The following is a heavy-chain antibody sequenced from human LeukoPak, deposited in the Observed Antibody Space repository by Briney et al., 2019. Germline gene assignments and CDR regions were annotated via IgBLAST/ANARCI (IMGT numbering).Heavy chain of an antibody. D-gene: IGHD3-3*01. J-gene: IGHJ4*02. CDR3: ARYSTIFGVVSPARYYFDY. CDR1: GDAISSYY. CDR2: LYYGGST. Sequence: PSETLSLTFTITGDAISSYYWILIQQPPVYGLVVIGYLYYGGSTNYNPSLKSRVTISVDTSKNQFSLKLSFVPAADTAVYYCARYSTIFGVVSPARYYFDYWGQGTLVTVSS. V-gene: IGHV4-59*08.